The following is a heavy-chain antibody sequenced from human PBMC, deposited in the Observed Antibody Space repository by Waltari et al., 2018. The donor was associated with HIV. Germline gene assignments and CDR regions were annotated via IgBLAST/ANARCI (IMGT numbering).Heavy chain of an antibody. J-gene: IGHJ4*02. V-gene: IGHV4-34*01. CDR2: INQSGST. CDR3: ARSNLGECLSTPFDS. D-gene: IGHD3-16*01. Sequence: QVQLEQWGAELLKPSQTLSVTCAVYGGSFSGYFWSWIRQRPGKGLEWIGEINQSGSTTYAPSVKSRLSMAVDPSKNQFALKLRSVTAADSAVDYCARSNLGECLSTPFDSWGQGTRILITVSS. CDR1: GGSFSGYF.